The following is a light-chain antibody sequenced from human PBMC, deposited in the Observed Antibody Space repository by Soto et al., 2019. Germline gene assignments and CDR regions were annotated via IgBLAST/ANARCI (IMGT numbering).Light chain of an antibody. CDR1: QDIRKY. J-gene: IGKJ5*01. CDR3: LQANRVTLS. V-gene: IGKV1-12*01. CDR2: AAS. Sequence: IQMTQSPSSLSASVGDRVTMTCQATQDIRKYLNWYQQKPGKAPKFLIYAASSLPSGVPPRFSGSGSGTDFTLTISSLQPEDFAIYYCLQANRVTLSFGQGTRLEIK.